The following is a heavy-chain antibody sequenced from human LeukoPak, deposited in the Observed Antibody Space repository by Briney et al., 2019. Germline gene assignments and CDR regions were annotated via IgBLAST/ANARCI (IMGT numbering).Heavy chain of an antibody. J-gene: IGHJ6*02. Sequence: ESLKISCKGSGYSFTSYWIGWVRQMPGKGLEWMGIIYPGDSDTRYSPSFQGQVTISADKSISTAYLQWSSLKASDTAMYYCARLDSPCSSGWYRDYYYGMDVWGQGTTVTVSS. V-gene: IGHV5-51*01. CDR2: IYPGDSDT. CDR1: GYSFTSYW. D-gene: IGHD6-19*01. CDR3: ARLDSPCSSGWYRDYYYGMDV.